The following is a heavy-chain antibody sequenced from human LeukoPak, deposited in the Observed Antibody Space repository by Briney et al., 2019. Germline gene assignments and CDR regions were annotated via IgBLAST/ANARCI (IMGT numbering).Heavy chain of an antibody. Sequence: SVKVSCKASGGTFSSYAISWVRQAPGQGLEWMGRIIPILGIANYAQKFQGRVTITADKSTSTAYMELSSLRSEDTAVYYCATASDGWELEAWFDPWGQGTLVTVSS. CDR1: GGTFSSYA. D-gene: IGHD1-26*01. CDR3: ATASDGWELEAWFDP. J-gene: IGHJ5*02. CDR2: IIPILGIA. V-gene: IGHV1-69*04.